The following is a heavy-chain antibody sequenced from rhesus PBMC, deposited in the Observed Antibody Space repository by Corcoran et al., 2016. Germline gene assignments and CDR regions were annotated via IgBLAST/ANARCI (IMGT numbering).Heavy chain of an antibody. CDR3: AKADS. V-gene: IGHV3S42*01. Sequence: EVQLVESGGGRAKPGESLRLSCAARGFTFRNYWMHWVRQTPGKGLEWISSIKGGGGTTYYADSVKGRFTISRDNSKNTLSLQMNSLRAEDTAVYYCAKADSWGQGVVVTVSS. J-gene: IGHJ6*01. CDR2: IKGGGGTT. CDR1: GFTFRNYW.